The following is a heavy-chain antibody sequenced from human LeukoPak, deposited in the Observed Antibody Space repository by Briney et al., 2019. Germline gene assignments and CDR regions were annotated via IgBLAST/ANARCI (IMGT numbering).Heavy chain of an antibody. Sequence: GASVKVSCKASGGTFSSYAISWVRQAPGQGIEWMGRIIPIFGTANYAQKFQGRVTITTDESTSTAYMELSSLRSEDTAVYYCAREGGIAVAGTYWFDPWGQGTLVTVSS. CDR2: IIPIFGTA. CDR3: AREGGIAVAGTYWFDP. V-gene: IGHV1-69*05. D-gene: IGHD6-19*01. J-gene: IGHJ5*02. CDR1: GGTFSSYA.